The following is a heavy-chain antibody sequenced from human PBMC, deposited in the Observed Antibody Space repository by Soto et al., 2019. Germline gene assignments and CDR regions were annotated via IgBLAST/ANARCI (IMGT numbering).Heavy chain of an antibody. D-gene: IGHD6-19*01. V-gene: IGHV4-34*01. Sequence: PSETLSLTGAVYVGSFSGYYWTWVRQPPGKGLEWIGEINHRGSTSYNPSLKSRVTISVDTSKNQFSLRLSSVTAADTAVYYCARGEGSGWYFDYWGQGTRVTVSS. CDR1: VGSFSGYY. J-gene: IGHJ4*02. CDR2: INHRGST. CDR3: ARGEGSGWYFDY.